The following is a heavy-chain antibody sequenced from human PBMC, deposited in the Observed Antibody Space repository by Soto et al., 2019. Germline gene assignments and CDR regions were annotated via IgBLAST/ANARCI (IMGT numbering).Heavy chain of an antibody. J-gene: IGHJ5*02. V-gene: IGHV4-4*07. CDR1: GGSISSYY. D-gene: IGHD2-2*02. CDR3: VRDVYCSSTSCYTGYWFDP. Sequence: KPSETLSLTCTVSGGSISSYYWSWIRQPAGKGLEWIGRIYTSGSTNYNPSLKSRVTMSVDTSKNQFSLKLSSVTAADTAVYYCVRDVYCSSTSCYTGYWFDPWGQGTLVTVSS. CDR2: IYTSGST.